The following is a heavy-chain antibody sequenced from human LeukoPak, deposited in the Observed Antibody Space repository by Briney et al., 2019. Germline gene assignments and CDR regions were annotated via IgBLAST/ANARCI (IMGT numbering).Heavy chain of an antibody. D-gene: IGHD3-3*02. V-gene: IGHV1-24*01. CDR1: GYTLTELS. CDR2: FDPEDGET. J-gene: IGHJ4*02. Sequence: ASVKVSCKVSGYTLTELSMHWVRQAPGKGLEWMGGFDPEDGETIYAQKFQGRVTMTGNTSISTAYMELSSLRSEDTAVYYCARISSRGFGYWGQGTLVTVSS. CDR3: ARISSRGFGY.